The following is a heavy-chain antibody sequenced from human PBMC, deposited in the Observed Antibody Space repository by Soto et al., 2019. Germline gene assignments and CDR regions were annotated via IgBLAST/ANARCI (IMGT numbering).Heavy chain of an antibody. J-gene: IGHJ3*02. CDR1: GGTFTLYT. D-gene: IGHD6-13*01. V-gene: IGHV1-69*08. CDR2: VIPILGIP. CDR3: AREAADVQDSAGALDI. Sequence: QVQLVQSGAEVKKPGSSVTVSCKASGGTFTLYTIRLLRQATGQGLEWMGRVIPILGIPNYAQKFQGRVTITADKSTSTAYMELSSLRSEDTAVYSCAREAADVQDSAGALDIWGQGTMVTFSS.